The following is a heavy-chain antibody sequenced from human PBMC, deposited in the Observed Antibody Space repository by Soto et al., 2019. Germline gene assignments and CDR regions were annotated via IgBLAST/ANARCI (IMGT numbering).Heavy chain of an antibody. J-gene: IGHJ4*02. D-gene: IGHD3-10*01. CDR3: TRSPVLVRGVRAFDY. Sequence: PGGSLRLSCAASGFTFSRYDMHWVRQATGKSLEWVSAIGTAGDTYYPGSVKGRFTISRENAKNSLYLQMNSLRAGDTAVYYCTRSPVLVRGVRAFDYWGQGTLVTVYS. CDR1: GFTFSRYD. CDR2: IGTAGDT. V-gene: IGHV3-13*01.